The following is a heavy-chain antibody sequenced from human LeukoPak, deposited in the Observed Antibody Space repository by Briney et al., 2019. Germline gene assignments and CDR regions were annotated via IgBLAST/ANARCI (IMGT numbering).Heavy chain of an antibody. CDR1: GFTFSSYA. CDR3: VSDPIFGVGGNYFDS. V-gene: IGHV3-48*01. J-gene: IGHJ1*01. Sequence: AGGSLRLSCAASGFTFSSYAISWVRQAPGKGLEWVSYITSTSKTTYYAGSVKGRFTISRDNANNSLFLQMNSLRAEDTAVYYCVSDPIFGVGGNYFDSWGQGTLVTVSS. CDR2: ITSTSKTT. D-gene: IGHD3-3*01.